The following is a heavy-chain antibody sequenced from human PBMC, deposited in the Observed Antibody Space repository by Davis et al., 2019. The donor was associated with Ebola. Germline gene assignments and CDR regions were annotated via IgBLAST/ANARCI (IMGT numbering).Heavy chain of an antibody. Sequence: PGGSLRLSCAASGFTFSSYNMNWVRQAPGKGLEWVASFCTSSSYIYYPASVKGRFTVSRDNARKSLFLQMSRLSSDEAAVYYCARDVAGRAGSWGQGTLVTFSS. CDR1: GFTFSSYN. CDR3: ARDVAGRAGS. D-gene: IGHD1-14*01. J-gene: IGHJ5*02. V-gene: IGHV3-21*03. CDR2: FCTSSSYI.